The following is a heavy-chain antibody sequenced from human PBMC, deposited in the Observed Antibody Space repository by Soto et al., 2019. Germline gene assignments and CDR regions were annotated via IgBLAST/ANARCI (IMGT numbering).Heavy chain of an antibody. CDR2: IIPIFDTA. D-gene: IGHD6-13*01. J-gene: IGHJ6*02. Sequence: QVQLVQSGAEVKKPGSSVKVSCKASGGTFSSYAISWVRQAPGQGLEWMGGIIPIFDTANYAQKFQGRVTITADKSTSTAYMELSSLRSEDTAVYYCARQKQQLVLYYYGMDVWGQGTTVTVSS. CDR1: GGTFSSYA. CDR3: ARQKQQLVLYYYGMDV. V-gene: IGHV1-69*06.